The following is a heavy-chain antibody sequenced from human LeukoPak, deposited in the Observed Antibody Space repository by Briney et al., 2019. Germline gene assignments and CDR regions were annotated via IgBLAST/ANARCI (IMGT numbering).Heavy chain of an antibody. CDR3: VAYNWNYPDY. CDR2: TNTVGSTT. J-gene: IGHJ4*02. Sequence: PGGSLRPSRAPSGLTFSSYYTYSGRHAPGKGPVWVSGTNTVGSTTSYADSVVKGRFTISRDNPKNTLYLQMNSLRAEDTAVYDCVAYNWNYPDYWGQGTLVTVSS. D-gene: IGHD1-7*01. CDR1: GLTFSSYY. V-gene: IGHV3-74*01.